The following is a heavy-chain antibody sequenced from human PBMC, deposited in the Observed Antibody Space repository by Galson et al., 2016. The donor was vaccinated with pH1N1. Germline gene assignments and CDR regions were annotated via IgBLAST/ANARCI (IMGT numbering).Heavy chain of an antibody. D-gene: IGHD3-10*01. Sequence: SVKVSCKASGYTFTRYYMHWVRQAPGQGLEWMGIINPSGGTTVYAQKFQGRVTMTSDTSTSIAYMDLSNLRSEDTAVYYCARWRRLLGVTGLALGGKGPRVTAPS. V-gene: IGHV1-46*03. CDR1: GYTFTRYY. CDR3: ARWRRLLGVTGLAL. J-gene: IGHJ4*02. CDR2: INPSGGTT.